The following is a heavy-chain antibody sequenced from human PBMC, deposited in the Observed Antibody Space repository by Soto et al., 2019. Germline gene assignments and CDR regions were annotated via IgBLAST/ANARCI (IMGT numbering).Heavy chain of an antibody. J-gene: IGHJ3*02. V-gene: IGHV4-59*08. CDR2: IYYSGST. CDR3: ARWDDEYSSPLHAYGAFDI. CDR1: GGSISSYY. Sequence: PSATLSLTCTVSGGSISSYYWSWIRRPPGKGLEWIGYIYYSGSTNYNPSLKSRVAFSVDTSKNQFSLKVTSVTAADTAVYYCARWDDEYSSPLHAYGAFDIWGQGTMVTVS. D-gene: IGHD6-6*01.